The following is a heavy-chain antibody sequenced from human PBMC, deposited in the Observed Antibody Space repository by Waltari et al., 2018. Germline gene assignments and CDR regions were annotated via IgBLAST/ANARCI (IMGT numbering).Heavy chain of an antibody. Sequence: PGGSLRLSCAASGFTVSSNYMSWVRQAPGKGLEWVSVIYSGGSTYYADSVKGRFTISRDNSKNTLYLQMNSLRAEDTAVYYCATPLRALRYFDWLPPVSYWGQGTLVTVSS. CDR3: ATPLRALRYFDWLPPVSY. CDR1: GFTVSSNY. V-gene: IGHV3-66*02. D-gene: IGHD3-9*01. CDR2: IYSGGST. J-gene: IGHJ4*02.